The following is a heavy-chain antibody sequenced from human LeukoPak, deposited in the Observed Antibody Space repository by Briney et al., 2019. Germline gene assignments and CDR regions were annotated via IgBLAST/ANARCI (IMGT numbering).Heavy chain of an antibody. CDR1: GYSIRSGYH. CDR3: AREEDWGFIDY. Sequence: SETLSLTCSVSGYSIRSGYHWAWFRQAPGKGLEWMGSIYQSGSTYDNLSLKSRVTISVDTSKNQFSLKLSSVTAADTAVYYCAREEDWGFIDYWGQGTLVTVSS. D-gene: IGHD7-27*01. J-gene: IGHJ4*02. CDR2: IYQSGST. V-gene: IGHV4-38-2*02.